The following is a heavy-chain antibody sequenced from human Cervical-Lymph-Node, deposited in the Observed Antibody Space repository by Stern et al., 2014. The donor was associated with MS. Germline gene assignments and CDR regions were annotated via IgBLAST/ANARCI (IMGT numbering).Heavy chain of an antibody. CDR3: ANPLPYAN. Sequence: VQLVESGAEVKKPGASVKVSCKSSGDAFASYPIHWLRQAPGQGPGWMGIVNPSDGRTTYAKPFQGRVTMTRDTSTRTVYMELSSLSPEDTAVYFCANPLPYANWGQGTRVTVSS. CDR2: VNPSDGRT. V-gene: IGHV1-46*03. D-gene: IGHD4-17*01. CDR1: GDAFASYP. J-gene: IGHJ1*01.